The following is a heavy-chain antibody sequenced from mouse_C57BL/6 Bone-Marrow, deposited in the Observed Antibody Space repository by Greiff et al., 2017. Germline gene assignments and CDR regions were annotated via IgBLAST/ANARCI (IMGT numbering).Heavy chain of an antibody. Sequence: VQLQQSGAELARPGASVKLSCKASGYTFTSYGISWVKQRTGPGLEWIGEIYPRSGNTYYNEKFKGKATITADTASNTAYLQLSSLTSEDTAVYYCTTSPDGYYFLFAYWGQGTLVTVSA. CDR1: GYTFTSYG. D-gene: IGHD2-3*01. CDR2: IYPRSGNT. J-gene: IGHJ3*01. CDR3: TTSPDGYYFLFAY. V-gene: IGHV1-81*01.